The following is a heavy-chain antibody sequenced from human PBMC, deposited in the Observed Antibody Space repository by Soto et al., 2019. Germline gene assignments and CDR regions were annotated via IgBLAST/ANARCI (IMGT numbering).Heavy chain of an antibody. Sequence: SQTLSLTCAISGDSVSSKSAAWNWIRQSPSRGLEWLGRTYYRSKWSTDYAVSLKGRITVNPDTSKNQFSLHLNSVTPEDTAVYYCARALAGSYDYWGQGTLVTVSS. CDR2: TYYRSKWST. D-gene: IGHD1-26*01. CDR1: GDSVSSKSAA. CDR3: ARALAGSYDY. V-gene: IGHV6-1*01. J-gene: IGHJ4*02.